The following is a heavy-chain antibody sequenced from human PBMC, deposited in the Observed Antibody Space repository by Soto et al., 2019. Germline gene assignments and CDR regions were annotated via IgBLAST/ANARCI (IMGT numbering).Heavy chain of an antibody. CDR3: ARVAVGATRSSYYYGMDV. D-gene: IGHD2-15*01. CDR1: GGSISSYY. V-gene: IGHV4-59*01. J-gene: IGHJ6*02. Sequence: PSETLSLTCTVSGGSISSYYWSWIRKPPGKGLEGIGYIYYSGSTNYNPSLKSRLTISVDTSKNQFSLQLSSVTAADTAVYYCARVAVGATRSSYYYGMDVWGQGTTVTVSS. CDR2: IYYSGST.